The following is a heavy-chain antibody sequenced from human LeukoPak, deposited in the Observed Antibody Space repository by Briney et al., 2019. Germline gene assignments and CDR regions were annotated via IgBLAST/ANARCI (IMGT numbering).Heavy chain of an antibody. V-gene: IGHV3-30*04. CDR3: AKGSSWFDY. CDR2: TSYDGSNK. Sequence: PGGSLRLSCAAAGFTFSSHAMHWVRQAPGKGLEWVAVTSYDGSNKYYADSVKGRFTISRDNSKNTLYLQMNSLRAEDTAVYYCAKGSSWFDYWGQGTLVTVSS. J-gene: IGHJ4*02. D-gene: IGHD6-13*01. CDR1: GFTFSSHA.